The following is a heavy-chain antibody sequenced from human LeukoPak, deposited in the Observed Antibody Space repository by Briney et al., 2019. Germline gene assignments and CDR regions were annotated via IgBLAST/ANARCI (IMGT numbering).Heavy chain of an antibody. CDR3: AKDENTHFDY. J-gene: IGHJ4*02. V-gene: IGHV1-2*02. CDR2: INPNRGGT. CDR1: GYAFTGYY. D-gene: IGHD2-15*01. Sequence: ASVKVSCKASGYAFTGYYMHWVRQAPGQGLEWMGWINPNRGGTNYAQKFQGRVTMTRDTSISTAYMELSSLTSDDTAVYYCAKDENTHFDYWGQGILVTVSS.